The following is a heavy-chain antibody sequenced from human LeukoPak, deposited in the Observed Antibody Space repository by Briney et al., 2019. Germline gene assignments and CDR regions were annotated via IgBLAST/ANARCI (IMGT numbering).Heavy chain of an antibody. J-gene: IGHJ4*02. CDR1: GYTFTSYG. CDR3: ARAENYYGSGSYVGYGDY. V-gene: IGHV1-18*01. CDR2: ISAYNGNT. Sequence: ASVKVSCKASGYTFTSYGISWVRQAPGQGLEWMGWISAYNGNTNYAQKLQGRVTMTTDTSTSTAYMELRSLRSDDTAVYYCARAENYYGSGSYVGYGDYWGQGTLVAVSS. D-gene: IGHD3-10*01.